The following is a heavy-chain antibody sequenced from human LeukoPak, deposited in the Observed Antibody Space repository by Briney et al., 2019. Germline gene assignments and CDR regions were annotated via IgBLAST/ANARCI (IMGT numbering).Heavy chain of an antibody. J-gene: IGHJ5*02. CDR1: GGSFSDYY. Sequence: PSETLSLTCSVYGGSFSDYYWIWIRQSPEMGLQWIGEISYSGSTNYNPSLKSRLTMSIDTSKKQFSLNLSSVTAADTAVYYCARDGYSFGRWFDPWGQGTLVTVSS. CDR3: ARDGYSFGRWFDP. CDR2: ISYSGST. V-gene: IGHV4-34*01. D-gene: IGHD5-12*01.